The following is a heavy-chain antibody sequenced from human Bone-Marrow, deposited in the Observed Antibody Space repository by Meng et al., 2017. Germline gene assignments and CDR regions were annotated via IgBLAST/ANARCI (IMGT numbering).Heavy chain of an antibody. V-gene: IGHV4-34*01. CDR1: GGSFSGSY. Sequence: QVQLRQWGSGLLKPSETLSLTCAVYGGSFSGSYWNWFRQPPGKGLEWIAVINHSGRTNINPSLKSRVTILADTSKNQFSLKVRSVTAADTAVYYCAREAYSTSLSSATGFDYWGQGTLVTVSS. J-gene: IGHJ4*02. CDR3: AREAYSTSLSSATGFDY. D-gene: IGHD6-13*01. CDR2: INHSGRT.